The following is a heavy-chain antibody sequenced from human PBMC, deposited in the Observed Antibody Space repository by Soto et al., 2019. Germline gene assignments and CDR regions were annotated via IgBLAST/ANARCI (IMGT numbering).Heavy chain of an antibody. CDR3: DRGTYDILTGYYTSGYFQN. Sequence: SETLSLTCTVSGGSISSGGYYWSWIRQHPGKGLEWIGYIYYSGSTYYNPSLKSRVTISVDTSKNQFSLKLSSVTAADTAVYYCDRGTYDILTGYYTSGYFQNWGQGTLVTVSS. CDR1: GGSISSGGYY. D-gene: IGHD3-9*01. J-gene: IGHJ1*01. CDR2: IYYSGST. V-gene: IGHV4-31*03.